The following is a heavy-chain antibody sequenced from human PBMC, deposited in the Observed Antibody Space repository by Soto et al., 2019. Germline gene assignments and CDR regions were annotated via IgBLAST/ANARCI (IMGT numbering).Heavy chain of an antibody. CDR3: ARCGGTYDSSGYYYTYFDY. V-gene: IGHV3-53*04. CDR1: GFTVSSNY. Sequence: GGSLRLSCAASGFTVSSNYMSWVRQAPGKGLEWVSVIYSGGSTYYADSVKGRFTISRHNSKNTLYLQMNSLRAEDTAVYYCARCGGTYDSSGYYYTYFDYWGQGTLVTFSS. D-gene: IGHD3-22*01. CDR2: IYSGGST. J-gene: IGHJ4*02.